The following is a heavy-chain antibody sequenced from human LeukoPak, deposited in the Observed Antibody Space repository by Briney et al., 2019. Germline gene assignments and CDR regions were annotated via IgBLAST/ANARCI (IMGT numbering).Heavy chain of an antibody. D-gene: IGHD4-23*01. Sequence: GGSLRLSCAASGFTFSSYWMHWVRQAPGKGLVWVSRINNDGSSTDYADSVKGRFTISRDNAKNTLYLQMNSLRAEDTAVYYCARGFYGGYDYWGQGILVTISS. V-gene: IGHV3-74*01. CDR1: GFTFSSYW. J-gene: IGHJ4*02. CDR2: INNDGSST. CDR3: ARGFYGGYDY.